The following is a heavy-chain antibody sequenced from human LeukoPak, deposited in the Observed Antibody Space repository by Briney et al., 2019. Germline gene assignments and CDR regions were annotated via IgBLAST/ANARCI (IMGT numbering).Heavy chain of an antibody. D-gene: IGHD6-13*01. CDR2: IKQDGSEK. V-gene: IGHV3-7*01. CDR1: GFTFSSYW. Sequence: GGSLRLSCAASGFTFSSYWMSWVRQAPGKGLEWVANIKQDGSEKYYVDSVKGRFTISRDNAKNSLYLQMNSLRAEDTAVYYCARVRGSSWYDAFDIWGQGTMVTVTS. J-gene: IGHJ3*02. CDR3: ARVRGSSWYDAFDI.